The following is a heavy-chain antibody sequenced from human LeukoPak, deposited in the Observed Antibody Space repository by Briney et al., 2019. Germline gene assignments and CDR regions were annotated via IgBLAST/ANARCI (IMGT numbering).Heavy chain of an antibody. Sequence: SETLSLTCTVSGGSISSGDYYWSWIRQPPGKGLEWIGEINHSGSTNYNPSLKSRVTISVDTSKNQFSLKLSSVTAADTAVYYCARGRRCSGGSRYVLYFDLWGRGTLVTVSS. V-gene: IGHV4-39*07. J-gene: IGHJ2*01. CDR3: ARGRRCSGGSRYVLYFDL. CDR1: GGSISSGDYY. CDR2: INHSGST. D-gene: IGHD2-15*01.